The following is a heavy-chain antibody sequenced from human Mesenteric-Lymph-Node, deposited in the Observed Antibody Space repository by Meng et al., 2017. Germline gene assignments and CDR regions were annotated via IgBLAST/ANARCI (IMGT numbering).Heavy chain of an antibody. CDR3: ARGLRERYFDWLTPSWSFDL. CDR1: GYSISSGYY. V-gene: IGHV4-31*02. D-gene: IGHD3-9*01. J-gene: IGHJ2*01. CDR2: IYYSGST. Sequence: SQTLSLTCAVSGYSISSGYYWGWIRQPPGKGLEWIGYIYYSGSTKYNPSLQSQVSISIDTSKNQFSLKLTSVTAADTAVYYCARGLRERYFDWLTPSWSFDLWGRGTLVTVSS.